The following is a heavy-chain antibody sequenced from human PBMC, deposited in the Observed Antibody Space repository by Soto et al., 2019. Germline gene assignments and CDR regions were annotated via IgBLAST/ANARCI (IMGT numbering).Heavy chain of an antibody. CDR2: INHSGST. D-gene: IGHD3-9*01. CDR1: GGSFSGYY. V-gene: IGHV4-34*01. Sequence: PSETLSLTCAVYGGSFSGYYWSWIRQPPGKGLEWIGEINHSGSTNYNPSLKSRVTISVDTSKNQFSLKLSSVTAADTAVYYCARGSRRYFDWLFLFDYWGQGTLVTVSS. CDR3: ARGSRRYFDWLFLFDY. J-gene: IGHJ4*02.